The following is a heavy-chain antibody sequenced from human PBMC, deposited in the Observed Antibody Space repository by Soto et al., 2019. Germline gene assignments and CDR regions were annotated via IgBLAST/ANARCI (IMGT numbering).Heavy chain of an antibody. V-gene: IGHV1-18*01. Sequence: ASVKVCCKASGYTVPSYGISWVRQAPGPGLEWMGWISAYNGNTNYAQKLQGRVTMTTDTSTSTAYMELRSLRSDDTAVYYCARDLEDIVVVPAAMGYYFDYWGQGTLVTVSS. CDR2: ISAYNGNT. CDR3: ARDLEDIVVVPAAMGYYFDY. D-gene: IGHD2-2*01. CDR1: GYTVPSYG. J-gene: IGHJ4*02.